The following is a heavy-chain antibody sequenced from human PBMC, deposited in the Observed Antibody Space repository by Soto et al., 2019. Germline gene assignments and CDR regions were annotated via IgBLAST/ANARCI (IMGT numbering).Heavy chain of an antibody. Sequence: SVEVTSKASGYGFTSCGMCWVRQAPGQGLEWMGWISAYNGNTNYAQKLQGRVTMTTDTSTSTAYMELRSLRSDDTAVYYCARDRRLESDIFDYWGQGTLVPVTP. CDR1: GYGFTSCG. V-gene: IGHV1-18*01. CDR3: ARDRRLESDIFDY. D-gene: IGHD5-12*01. J-gene: IGHJ4*02. CDR2: ISAYNGNT.